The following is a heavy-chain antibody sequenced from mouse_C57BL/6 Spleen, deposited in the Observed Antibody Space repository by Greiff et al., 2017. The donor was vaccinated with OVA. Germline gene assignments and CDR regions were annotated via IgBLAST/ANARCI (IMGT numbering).Heavy chain of an antibody. J-gene: IGHJ3*01. D-gene: IGHD1-1*01. Sequence: QVQLKQSGAELVRPGASVTLSCKASGYTFTDYEMHWVKQTPVHGLEWIGAIDPETGGTAYNQKFKGKAILTADKSSSTAYMELRSLTSEDSAVYYGTRPDYYGSSYWFAYWGQGTLVTVSA. CDR1: GYTFTDYE. CDR2: IDPETGGT. CDR3: TRPDYYGSSYWFAY. V-gene: IGHV1-15*01.